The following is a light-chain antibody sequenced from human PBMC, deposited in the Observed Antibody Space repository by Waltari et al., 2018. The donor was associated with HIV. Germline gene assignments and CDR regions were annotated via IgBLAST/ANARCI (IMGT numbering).Light chain of an antibody. CDR1: RGSIASNY. J-gene: IGLJ2*01. CDR2: EGY. CDR3: RSYDISSGV. V-gene: IGLV6-57*01. Sequence: NFMLTQPHSVSDFPGKTVPISRTRRRGSIASNYAQWYQHRPGSSPTIVIEEGYQRRARVPDRFSGSIDSSSSSASLTISGLKTEHEADCYWRSYDISSGVCGGGTKLTVL.